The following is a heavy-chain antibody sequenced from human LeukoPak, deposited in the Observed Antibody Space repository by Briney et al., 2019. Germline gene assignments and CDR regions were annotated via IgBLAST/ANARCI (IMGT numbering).Heavy chain of an antibody. V-gene: IGHV1-24*01. D-gene: IGHD1-1*01. Sequence: GASVKVSCKVFGYTLTELPIHWVRQAPGKGLEWVGGFDPEDGETTYAQKFQGRVTMTEDTSTDTAYMEVSGLRSEDTAVYYCATRTTGTTDGLDIWGQGTMVTVSS. CDR1: GYTLTELP. CDR2: FDPEDGET. J-gene: IGHJ3*02. CDR3: ATRTTGTTDGLDI.